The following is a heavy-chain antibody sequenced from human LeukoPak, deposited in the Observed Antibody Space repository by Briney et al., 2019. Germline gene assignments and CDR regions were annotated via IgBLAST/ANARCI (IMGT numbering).Heavy chain of an antibody. Sequence: GGSLRLSCAASGFTFSTYNMNWVRQAPGKGLEWVSAISGSGGSTYYADSVKGRFTISRDNSKNTLYLQMNSLRAEDTAVYYCATPREEQQLALNFDYWGQGTLVTVSS. D-gene: IGHD6-13*01. J-gene: IGHJ4*02. CDR1: GFTFSTYN. CDR3: ATPREEQQLALNFDY. CDR2: ISGSGGST. V-gene: IGHV3-23*01.